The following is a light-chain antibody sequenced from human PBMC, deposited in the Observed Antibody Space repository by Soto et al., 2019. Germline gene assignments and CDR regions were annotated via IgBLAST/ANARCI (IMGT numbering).Light chain of an antibody. Sequence: QSALTQPASVSGSPGQSITISCTGTSSDVGGYTYVSWYQQRPGKAPNVMIYEVRTRPSGVSNRFSGSKSGNTASLTISGLQAEDAADYYCSSYTSSSTLVFGTGTKGTGL. CDR3: SSYTSSSTLV. CDR2: EVR. CDR1: SSDVGGYTY. J-gene: IGLJ1*01. V-gene: IGLV2-14*01.